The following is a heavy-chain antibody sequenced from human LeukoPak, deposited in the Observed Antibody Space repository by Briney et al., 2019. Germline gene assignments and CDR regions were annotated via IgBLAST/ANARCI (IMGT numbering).Heavy chain of an antibody. CDR1: GYRFTSYW. CDR3: ARHHYYYYYGMDV. CDR2: IYPGDSDT. J-gene: IGHJ6*02. V-gene: IGHV5-51*01. Sequence: GESLKISFKGSGYRFTSYWIGWVRPMPGKGLEWMGIIYPGDSDTRYSPSFQGQVTISADKSISTAYLQWSSLKASDTAMYYCARHHYYYYYGMDVWGQGTTVTVSS.